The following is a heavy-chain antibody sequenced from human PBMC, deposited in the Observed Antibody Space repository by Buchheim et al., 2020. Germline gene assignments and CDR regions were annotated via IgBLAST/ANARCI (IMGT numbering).Heavy chain of an antibody. D-gene: IGHD3-16*02. CDR1: GFTFSSYG. Sequence: QVQLVESGGGVVQPGRSLRLSCAASGFTFSSYGMHWVRQAPGKGLEWVAVIWYDGSNKYYADSVKGRFTISRDNSKNTLYLQMNSLRAEDTAVYYCAREHYDYVWGSYRGNWFDPWGQGTL. V-gene: IGHV3-33*01. J-gene: IGHJ5*02. CDR3: AREHYDYVWGSYRGNWFDP. CDR2: IWYDGSNK.